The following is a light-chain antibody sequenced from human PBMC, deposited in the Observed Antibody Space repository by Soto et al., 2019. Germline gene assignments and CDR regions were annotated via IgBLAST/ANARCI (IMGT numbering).Light chain of an antibody. J-gene: IGKJ2*01. CDR3: QHYYSTPRS. Sequence: DIVMTQSPDSLAVSLGERATINCKSSQSVLYSSNNKNYLAWYQQKPGQPPKLIIYWASTRESGVPDRFSGSGSGTDFTLTISSLQAEDVAMYYCQHYYSTPRSFGQGTKLAI. V-gene: IGKV4-1*01. CDR1: QSVLYSSNNKNY. CDR2: WAS.